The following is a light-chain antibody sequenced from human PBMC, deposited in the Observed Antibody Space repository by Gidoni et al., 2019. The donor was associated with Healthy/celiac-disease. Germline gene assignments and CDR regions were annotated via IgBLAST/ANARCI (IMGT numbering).Light chain of an antibody. CDR3: SSYTSSSTLV. Sequence: QSALTQPASVSGSXGQSITISCTGTSSDVGGYNYVSWYQQHPGKAPKLMIYEVSNRPSGVSNRFSGSKSGNTASLTISGLQAEDEADYYCSSYTSSSTLVFGGGTKLTVL. CDR1: SSDVGGYNY. CDR2: EVS. V-gene: IGLV2-14*01. J-gene: IGLJ2*01.